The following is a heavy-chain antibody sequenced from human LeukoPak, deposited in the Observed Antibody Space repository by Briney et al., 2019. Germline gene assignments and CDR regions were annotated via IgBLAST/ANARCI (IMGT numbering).Heavy chain of an antibody. V-gene: IGHV4-59*01. CDR3: ARAGGGWSFDY. D-gene: IGHD6-19*01. Sequence: ESGPGLVKPSETLSLTCTVSGASISTFYWSWIRQPPGKGLEWIGYLYFSGSTNYNSSLKSRVTISSDTSKNQLSLRLSSVTAADTAVYYCARAGGGWSFDYLGQGTLVTVSS. CDR1: GASISTFY. CDR2: LYFSGST. J-gene: IGHJ4*02.